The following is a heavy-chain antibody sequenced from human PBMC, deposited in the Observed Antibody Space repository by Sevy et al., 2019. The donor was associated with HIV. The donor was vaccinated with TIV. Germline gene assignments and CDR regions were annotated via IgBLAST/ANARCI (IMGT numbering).Heavy chain of an antibody. J-gene: IGHJ6*02. D-gene: IGHD2-2*01. V-gene: IGHV3-23*01. CDR1: RFTFSNYA. CDR3: AKVDVVVPVADYGMDV. CDR2: ISRSGGST. Sequence: GESLKISCAASRFTFSNYAMSWVRQAPGKGLEWVSSISRSGGSTYYAVSVKGRFTISRDNSKNTLYLQMNRLRAEDTAVYYCAKVDVVVPVADYGMDVWGQGTTVTVSS.